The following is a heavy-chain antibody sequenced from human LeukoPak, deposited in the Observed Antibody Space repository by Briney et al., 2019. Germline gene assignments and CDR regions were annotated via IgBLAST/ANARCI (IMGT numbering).Heavy chain of an antibody. CDR1: GFTFSSYW. CDR3: ARVPQWLDAFDI. D-gene: IGHD5-24*01. V-gene: IGHV3-74*01. Sequence: GGSLRLSCAASGFTFSSYWMHWVRQAPGKGLVWVSRINSDGSSTSYADSVKGRFTISRDNAKNTLYPQMNSLRAEDTAVYYCARVPQWLDAFDIWGQGTMVTVSS. CDR2: INSDGSST. J-gene: IGHJ3*02.